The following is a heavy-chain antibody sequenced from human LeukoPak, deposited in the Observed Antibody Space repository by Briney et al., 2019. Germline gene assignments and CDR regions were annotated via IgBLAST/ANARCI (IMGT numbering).Heavy chain of an antibody. D-gene: IGHD4-23*01. Sequence: PSETLSLTCTVSGGSISSSSYYWGWIRQPPGKGLEWIGSIYYSGSTYYNPSLKSRVTISVDTSKNQFSLKLSSVTAADTAVYYCAREQYYGGNSGDLDYWGQGTLVTVSS. J-gene: IGHJ4*02. V-gene: IGHV4-39*07. CDR2: IYYSGST. CDR1: GGSISSSSYY. CDR3: AREQYYGGNSGDLDY.